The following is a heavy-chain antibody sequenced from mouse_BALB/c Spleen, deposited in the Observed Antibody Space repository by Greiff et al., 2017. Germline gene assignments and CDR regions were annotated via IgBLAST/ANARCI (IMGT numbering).Heavy chain of an antibody. CDR2: IYPYNGGT. J-gene: IGHJ4*01. D-gene: IGHD2-1*01. Sequence: DVKLQESGPELVKPGASVKISCKASGYTFTDYNMHWVKQSHGKSLEWIGYIYPYNGGTGYNQKFKSKATLTVDNSSSTAYMELRSLTSEDSAVYYCARDRFGNYEGYYAMDYWGQGTSVTVSS. V-gene: IGHV1S29*02. CDR3: ARDRFGNYEGYYAMDY. CDR1: GYTFTDYN.